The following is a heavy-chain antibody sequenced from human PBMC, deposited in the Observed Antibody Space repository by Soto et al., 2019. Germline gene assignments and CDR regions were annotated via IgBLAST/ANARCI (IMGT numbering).Heavy chain of an antibody. CDR1: GGSISSSSYY. J-gene: IGHJ6*02. D-gene: IGHD3-10*01. CDR2: IYYSGST. Sequence: SETLSLTCTVSGGSISSSSYYWGWIRQPPGKGLEWIGSIYYSGSTYYNPSLKSRVTISVDTSKNQFSLKLSSVTAADTAVYYCARQGPLLLWFGELFHSGAYGMDVWGQGTTVTVS. CDR3: ARQGPLLLWFGELFHSGAYGMDV. V-gene: IGHV4-39*01.